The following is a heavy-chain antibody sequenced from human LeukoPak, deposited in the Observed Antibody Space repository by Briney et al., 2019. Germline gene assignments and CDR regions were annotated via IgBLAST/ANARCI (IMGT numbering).Heavy chain of an antibody. V-gene: IGHV3-23*01. CDR2: ISGSGDNT. CDR3: AKWKYSNSGIDDY. CDR1: GFTFSRFG. Sequence: GGSLRLSCAASGFTFSRFGMYWVRQVPGKGLEWVSVISGSGDNTYYADSVKGRFTISRDNSKNMLYLQMNSLRAEDTAVYYCAKWKYSNSGIDDYWGQGTLVTVSS. D-gene: IGHD6-6*01. J-gene: IGHJ4*02.